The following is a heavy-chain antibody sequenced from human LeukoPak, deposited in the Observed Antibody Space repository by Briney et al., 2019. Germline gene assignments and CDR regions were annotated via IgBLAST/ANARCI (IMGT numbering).Heavy chain of an antibody. J-gene: IGHJ5*02. Sequence: SETLSLTCTVSGGSISNYYWSWIRQPPGKGLEWIGYINYCGTTNYNPSVKSRVTISLDTSKIQFSLRLSSVTAADTAVYYCAREGGSYYHWFDPWGQGTLVTVSS. V-gene: IGHV4-59*01. CDR1: GGSISNYY. CDR3: AREGGSYYHWFDP. D-gene: IGHD1-26*01. CDR2: INYCGTT.